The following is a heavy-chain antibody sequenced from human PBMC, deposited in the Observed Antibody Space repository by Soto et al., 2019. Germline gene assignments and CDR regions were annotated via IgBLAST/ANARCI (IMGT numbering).Heavy chain of an antibody. D-gene: IGHD1-26*01. J-gene: IGHJ3*02. Sequence: GGSLRLSCAASGFTFSSYAMSWVRQAPGKGLEWVSAISGSGGSTYYVDSVKGRFTISRDNSKNTLYLQMNSLRAEDTAVYYCAKVLGSGSYYDAFDIWGQGTMVTVSS. CDR1: GFTFSSYA. V-gene: IGHV3-23*01. CDR2: ISGSGGST. CDR3: AKVLGSGSYYDAFDI.